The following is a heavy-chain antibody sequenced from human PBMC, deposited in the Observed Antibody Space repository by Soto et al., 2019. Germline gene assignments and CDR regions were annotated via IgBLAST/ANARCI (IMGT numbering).Heavy chain of an antibody. D-gene: IGHD6-6*01. CDR1: GVTFSSYG. CDR2: IWYDGSNK. Sequence: PGGSLRLSCAASGVTFSSYGMHWVRQAPGKGLEWVAVIWYDGSNKYYADSVKGRFTISRDNSKNTLYLQMNSLRAEDTAVYYCARVRLGYSSSLAFDYWGQGTLVTVSS. V-gene: IGHV3-33*01. CDR3: ARVRLGYSSSLAFDY. J-gene: IGHJ4*02.